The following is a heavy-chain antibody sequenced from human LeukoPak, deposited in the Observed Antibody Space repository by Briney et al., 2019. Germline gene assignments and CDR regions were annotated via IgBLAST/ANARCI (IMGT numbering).Heavy chain of an antibody. J-gene: IGHJ2*01. CDR3: ARNPLGNCSSASCLRYWYFDL. V-gene: IGHV4-34*01. D-gene: IGHD2-2*01. CDR2: INHSGNT. Sequence: KSSETLSLTCAVYGGSFIGNYWTWIRQPPGKGLEWIGEINHSGNTNYNPSLKSRVTISVDTAKNQISLKLSSVTAADTAVYYCARNPLGNCSSASCLRYWYFDLWGRGTLVTVSS. CDR1: GGSFIGNY.